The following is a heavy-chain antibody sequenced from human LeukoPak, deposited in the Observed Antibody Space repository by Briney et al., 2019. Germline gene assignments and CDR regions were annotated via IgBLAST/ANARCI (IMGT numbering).Heavy chain of an antibody. V-gene: IGHV3-15*01. J-gene: IGHJ3*02. CDR1: GFTFSNAW. CDR3: TTHDAFDI. CDR2: IKTKSDGGPT. Sequence: PGGSLRLSCVASGFTFSNAWMNWDRQAPGKGLEWVGHIKTKSDGGPTDYAAPVKGRFTISRDDSKNTLYLQMNSLKTEDTAVYYCTTHDAFDIWGQGTMVTVSS.